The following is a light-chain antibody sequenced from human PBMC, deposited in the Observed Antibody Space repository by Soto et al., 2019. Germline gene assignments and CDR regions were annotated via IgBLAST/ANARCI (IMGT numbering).Light chain of an antibody. CDR1: QNINSW. J-gene: IGKJ1*01. V-gene: IGKV1-5*01. CDR3: QQFHSFSRT. Sequence: DIQMTQSPSTLSASVGDRVTITCRASQNINSWLAWYQQKPGKAPNLLTYDASTLESGVPSRFSGSGSGTEFTLTISSLQPEDFATYYCQQFHSFSRTFGQGTKVDNK. CDR2: DAS.